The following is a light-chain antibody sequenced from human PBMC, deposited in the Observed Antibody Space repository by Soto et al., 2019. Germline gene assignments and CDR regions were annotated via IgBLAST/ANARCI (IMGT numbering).Light chain of an antibody. J-gene: IGKJ5*01. CDR1: QCLXGP. V-gene: IGKV3-15*01. CDR3: QQYKNGLLT. CDR2: GAS. Sequence: DIVLNKSAGTLSLSPGERATLSCRASQCLXGPYPAWYQQKPGQAPRLLTYGASTRATGIPARLSGSGSATEFTLTISSLQSEYFAVYYCQQYKNGLLTFGHGTRLEI.